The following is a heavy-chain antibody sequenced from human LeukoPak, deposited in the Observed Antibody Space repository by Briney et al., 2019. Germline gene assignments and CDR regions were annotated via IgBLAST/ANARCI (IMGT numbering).Heavy chain of an antibody. J-gene: IGHJ4*02. CDR3: ARERHYGDSGLRPFDY. V-gene: IGHV3-30-3*01. D-gene: IGHD4-17*01. CDR2: ISYDGSNK. Sequence: PGGSLRLSCAASGFTFSSYAMHWVRQAPGKGLEWVAVISYDGSNKYYADSVKGRFTISRDNSKNTLYLQMNSLRAEDTAVYYCARERHYGDSGLRPFDYWGQGTLVTVSS. CDR1: GFTFSSYA.